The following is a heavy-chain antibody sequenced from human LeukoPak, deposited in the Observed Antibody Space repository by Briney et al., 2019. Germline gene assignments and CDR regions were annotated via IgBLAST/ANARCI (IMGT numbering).Heavy chain of an antibody. V-gene: IGHV5-51*01. CDR2: IYPGDSDT. CDR3: AAGWELTVDAFDI. D-gene: IGHD1-26*01. CDR1: GYSFTSYW. J-gene: IGHJ3*02. Sequence: GESLQISCKGSGYSFTSYWIGWVRQMPGKGLEWMGIIYPGDSDTRYSPSFQGQVTISADKSISTAYLQWSSLKASDTAMYYCAAGWELTVDAFDIWGQGTMVTVSS.